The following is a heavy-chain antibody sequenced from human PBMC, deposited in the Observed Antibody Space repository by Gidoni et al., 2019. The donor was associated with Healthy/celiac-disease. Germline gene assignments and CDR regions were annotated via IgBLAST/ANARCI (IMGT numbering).Heavy chain of an antibody. CDR3: ARESSSGYYAFDY. V-gene: IGHV1-69*01. J-gene: IGHJ4*02. CDR1: GGTFSSYA. CDR2: LIPIFGTA. D-gene: IGHD3-22*01. Sequence: QVQLVQSGAEVKKPGSSVTVSCKAYGGTFSSYAISWVRQDPGQGLGWMGGLIPIFGTANYAQKFQGRVTITADESTSTAYMELSSLRSEDTAVYYCARESSSGYYAFDYWGQGTLVTVSS.